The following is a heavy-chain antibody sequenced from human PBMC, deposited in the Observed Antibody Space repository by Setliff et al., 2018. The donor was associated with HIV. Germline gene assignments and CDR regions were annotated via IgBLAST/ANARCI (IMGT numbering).Heavy chain of an antibody. V-gene: IGHV4-4*02. CDR1: SGSISSSNW. J-gene: IGHJ4*02. CDR2: IYYRGSA. Sequence: SETLSLTCAVSSGSISSSNWWSWVRQPPGKELEWIGEIYYRGSAYYNLSLQSRVTLSVDTSKNSFSLHLTSVTAADTAVYFCARARGPPLPVLDFWGPGTLVTVSS. D-gene: IGHD3-10*01. CDR3: ARARGPPLPVLDF.